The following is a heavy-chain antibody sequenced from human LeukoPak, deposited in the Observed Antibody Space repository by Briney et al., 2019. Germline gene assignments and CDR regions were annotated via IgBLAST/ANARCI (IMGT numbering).Heavy chain of an antibody. D-gene: IGHD1-26*01. Sequence: PSETLSLTCTVSGGSISSGSYYWSWIRQPAGKGLEWIGRIYTSGSTNYNPSLKSRVTISVDTSKNQFSLKLSSVTAADTAVYYCASQWELLYNWFDPWGQGTLVTVSS. J-gene: IGHJ5*02. V-gene: IGHV4-61*02. CDR3: ASQWELLYNWFDP. CDR1: GGSISSGSYY. CDR2: IYTSGST.